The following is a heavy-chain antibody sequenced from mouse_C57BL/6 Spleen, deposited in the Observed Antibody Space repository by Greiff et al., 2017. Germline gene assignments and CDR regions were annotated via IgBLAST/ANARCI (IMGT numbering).Heavy chain of an antibody. J-gene: IGHJ1*03. CDR2: IDPNSGGT. Sequence: VQLQQPGAELVKPGASVKLSCKASGYTFTSYWLHWVKQRPGGGLEWIGRIDPNSGGTKYNEKFKSKATLTVDKPSSTAYMQLSSLTSEDSAVYYCARNYGSSYWYFDVWGTGTTVTVSS. V-gene: IGHV1-72*01. CDR1: GYTFTSYW. D-gene: IGHD1-1*01. CDR3: ARNYGSSYWYFDV.